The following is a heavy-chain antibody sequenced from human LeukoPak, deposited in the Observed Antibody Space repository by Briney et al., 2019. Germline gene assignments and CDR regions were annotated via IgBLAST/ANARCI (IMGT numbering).Heavy chain of an antibody. CDR2: ISAYNGNT. D-gene: IGHD6-6*01. V-gene: IGHV1-18*01. CDR3: ARVSLSGSSSSAGMDY. CDR1: GYTFTSYG. J-gene: IGHJ4*02. Sequence: ASVKVSCKASGYTFTSYGINWVRQAPGQWLGGMGWISAYNGNTNYAQKLQGSVTMTTDTSTSIAYMELRGLRSDVTAVYCCARVSLSGSSSSAGMDYWGQGTRVTVSS.